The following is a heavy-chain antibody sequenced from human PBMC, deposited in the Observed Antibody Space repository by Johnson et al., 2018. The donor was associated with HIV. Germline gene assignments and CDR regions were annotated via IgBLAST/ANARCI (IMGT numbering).Heavy chain of an antibody. Sequence: EKLVESGGGLVQPGGSLRLSCAASGFTFINAWMTWVRQSPGKGLEWVGRIKSKTDGGTTDYAAPVKGRFTISRDDSKNTLYLQMNSLKTEDTALYYCTTVGGILGTYAFDIWGQGTMVTVSS. CDR2: IKSKTDGGTT. V-gene: IGHV3-15*01. D-gene: IGHD2-8*02. CDR3: TTVGGILGTYAFDI. J-gene: IGHJ3*02. CDR1: GFTFINAW.